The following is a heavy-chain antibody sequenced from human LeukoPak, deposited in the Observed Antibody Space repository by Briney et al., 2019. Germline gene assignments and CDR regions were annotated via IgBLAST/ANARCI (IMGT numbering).Heavy chain of an antibody. CDR2: IYYSGST. D-gene: IGHD3-10*01. Sequence: SETLSLTCTVSGGSISSGGYYWSWIRQHPGKGLEWIGYIYYSGSTYCNPSLKSRVTISVDTSKNQFSLKLSSVTAADTAVYYCARDRITMVRARSFYGMDVWGQGTTVTVSS. CDR1: GGSISSGGYY. J-gene: IGHJ6*02. V-gene: IGHV4-31*03. CDR3: ARDRITMVRARSFYGMDV.